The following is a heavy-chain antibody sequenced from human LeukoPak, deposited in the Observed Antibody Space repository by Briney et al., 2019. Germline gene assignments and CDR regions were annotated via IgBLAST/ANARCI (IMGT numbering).Heavy chain of an antibody. CDR2: IRSKAYGGTT. Sequence: GGSLRLSCTVSGFSFDDFAVSWLRQAPGKGLEWVGFIRSKAYGGTTEYAASVKGRFTISRDDSKSIAYLQMNSLKTEDTAMYYCSRRGGSGRYYFDYWGQGTLVTVSA. J-gene: IGHJ4*02. V-gene: IGHV3-49*03. CDR3: SRRGGSGRYYFDY. CDR1: GFSFDDFA. D-gene: IGHD6-19*01.